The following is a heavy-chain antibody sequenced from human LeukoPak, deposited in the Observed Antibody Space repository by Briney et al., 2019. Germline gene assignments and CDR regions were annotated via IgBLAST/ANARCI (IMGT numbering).Heavy chain of an antibody. J-gene: IGHJ4*02. CDR3: ARASMGRWDYHLDS. V-gene: IGHV3-7*01. D-gene: IGHD4/OR15-4a*01. CDR2: IGKDGGFP. Sequence: GGSLRLSCEASGFTFSDYWMTWVRQAPGKGLEWVANIGKDGGFPYYLGSVRGRFTISRENAKNLLFLQLGSLKADDTAVYYCARASMGRWDYHLDSWGRGTLVTVSS. CDR1: GFTFSDYW.